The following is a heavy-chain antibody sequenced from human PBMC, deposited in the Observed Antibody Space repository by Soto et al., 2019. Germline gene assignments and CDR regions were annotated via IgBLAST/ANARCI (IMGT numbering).Heavy chain of an antibody. CDR3: ARDKRNLPYYYYGMDV. CDR2: IYSGGST. V-gene: IGHV3-53*01. CDR1: GFTVSSNY. D-gene: IGHD1-1*01. Sequence: GGSLRLSCAASGFTVSSNYMSWVRQAPGKGLEWVSVIYSGGSTYYADSVKGRFTISRDNSKNTLYLQMNSLRAEDTAVYYCARDKRNLPYYYYGMDVWGQGTTVTVSS. J-gene: IGHJ6*02.